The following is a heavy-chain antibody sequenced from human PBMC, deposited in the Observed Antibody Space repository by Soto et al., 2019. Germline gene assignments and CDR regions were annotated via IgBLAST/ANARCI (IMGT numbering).Heavy chain of an antibody. D-gene: IGHD6-13*01. J-gene: IGHJ5*02. CDR1: GFTLSHYP. Sequence: QVQLVESGGGVVQPGRSLRLSCAASGFTLSHYPMHWVRQAPGKGLEWVALISYDGRNKYYADYVKGRFATSRDYSKNTLYLQMNTLRAEDTAVYYCARNPSAAGTQLDPWGRGTMVTVSS. CDR3: ARNPSAAGTQLDP. V-gene: IGHV3-30*09. CDR2: ISYDGRNK.